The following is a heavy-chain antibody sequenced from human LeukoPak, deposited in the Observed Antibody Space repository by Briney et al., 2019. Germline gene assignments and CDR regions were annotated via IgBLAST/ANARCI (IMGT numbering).Heavy chain of an antibody. CDR1: GGSISSNSYY. D-gene: IGHD5-24*01. J-gene: IGHJ2*01. CDR2: IYYSGST. Sequence: SETLSLTCAVSGGSISSNSYYWGWIRQPPGKGLEWIGSIYYSGSTNYNPSLKSRVTISVDTSKNQFSLKLSSVTAADTAVYYCARDRRGDGYNKAPWYFDLWGRGTLVTVSS. V-gene: IGHV4-39*07. CDR3: ARDRRGDGYNKAPWYFDL.